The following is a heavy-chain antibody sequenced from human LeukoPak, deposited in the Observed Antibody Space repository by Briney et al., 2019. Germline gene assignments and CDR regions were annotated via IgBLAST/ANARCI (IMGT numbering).Heavy chain of an antibody. CDR1: GGSFSGYY. Sequence: SETLSLTCAVYGGSFSGYYWSWIRQPPGKGREWIGEINHSGSTNYNPSLKSRVTISVDTSKNQFSLKLSSVTAADTAVYYCARGLGYCSSTSCHNWFDPWGQGTLVTVSS. V-gene: IGHV4-34*01. CDR2: INHSGST. CDR3: ARGLGYCSSTSCHNWFDP. D-gene: IGHD2-2*01. J-gene: IGHJ5*02.